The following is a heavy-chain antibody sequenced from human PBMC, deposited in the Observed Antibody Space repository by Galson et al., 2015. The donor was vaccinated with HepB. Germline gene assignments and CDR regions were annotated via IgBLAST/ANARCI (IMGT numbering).Heavy chain of an antibody. V-gene: IGHV3-30*18. Sequence: SLRLSCAASGFTFSSYGMHWVRQAPGKGLEWVAVISYDGSNKYYADSVKGRFTISRDNSKNTLYLQMNSLRAEDTAVHYCAKGGLRFLEWSRYYYGMDVWGQGTTVTVSS. CDR3: AKGGLRFLEWSRYYYGMDV. CDR1: GFTFSSYG. J-gene: IGHJ6*02. CDR2: ISYDGSNK. D-gene: IGHD3-3*01.